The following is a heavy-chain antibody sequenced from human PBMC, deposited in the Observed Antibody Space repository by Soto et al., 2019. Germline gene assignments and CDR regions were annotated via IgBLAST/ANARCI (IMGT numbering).Heavy chain of an antibody. CDR3: ARMDYRGDWFDP. Sequence: SETLSLTCTVSGGSISSYYWSWIRQPPGRGLEWIGYIYYSGSTNYNPSLKSRVTISVDTSKNQFSLKLSSVTAGDTAVYYCARMDYRGDWFDPWGQGTLVTVSS. D-gene: IGHD3-16*01. V-gene: IGHV4-59*01. CDR2: IYYSGST. CDR1: GGSISSYY. J-gene: IGHJ5*02.